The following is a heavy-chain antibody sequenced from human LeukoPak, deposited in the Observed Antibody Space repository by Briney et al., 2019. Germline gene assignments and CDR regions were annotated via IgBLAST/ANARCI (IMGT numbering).Heavy chain of an antibody. CDR3: AKSSCRGDCYSDY. V-gene: IGHV3-30*18. Sequence: GGSLRLSCAASGFTFSYSGIHWVRQAPGKGLEWVATISHDGSNKYYADSVKGRFTISRDNSKNTLYLQMSSLRAEDTAVYYCAKSSCRGDCYSDYWGQGTLVTVSP. J-gene: IGHJ4*02. D-gene: IGHD2-21*02. CDR1: GFTFSYSG. CDR2: ISHDGSNK.